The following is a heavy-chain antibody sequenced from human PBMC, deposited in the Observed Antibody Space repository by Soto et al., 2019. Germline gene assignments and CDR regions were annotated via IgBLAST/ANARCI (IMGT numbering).Heavy chain of an antibody. Sequence: QVQLVESGGGVVQHGRSLRLSCAASGFTFSSYAMHWVRQAPGKGLEWVAVISYDGSNKYYADSVKGRFTISRDNSKNTLYLQMNSLRAEDTAVYYCARGGFTVTTGSLYPLDYWGQGTLVTVSS. CDR3: ARGGFTVTTGSLYPLDY. CDR1: GFTFSSYA. CDR2: ISYDGSNK. J-gene: IGHJ4*02. V-gene: IGHV3-30-3*01. D-gene: IGHD4-17*01.